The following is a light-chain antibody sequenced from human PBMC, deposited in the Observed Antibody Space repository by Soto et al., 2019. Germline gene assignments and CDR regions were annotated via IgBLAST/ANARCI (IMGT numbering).Light chain of an antibody. V-gene: IGKV3-20*01. CDR2: GAS. J-gene: IGKJ4*01. CDR3: QQYGSSLKT. Sequence: EIVLTQSPGTLSLSPGERATLSCRASQSVSSSYLAWYQQKPGQAPRLLIYGASSRATGIPDRFSGSGSGTDFALTSSRLEPEDFAVYYCQQYGSSLKTFGGGTKVEIK. CDR1: QSVSSSY.